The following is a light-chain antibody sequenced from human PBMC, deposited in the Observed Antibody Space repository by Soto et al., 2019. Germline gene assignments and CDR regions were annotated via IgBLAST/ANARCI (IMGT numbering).Light chain of an antibody. CDR3: AAWDDNLNGPV. Sequence: QSAVTQPASVSGSPGQSITISCTGTSNDVGSYNLVSWYQQHPGKAPKLMIYEGSKRPSGVSHRFSGSKSGNTASLTISGLQAEDEADYYCAAWDDNLNGPVFGGGTKLTVL. V-gene: IGLV2-23*01. J-gene: IGLJ3*02. CDR2: EGS. CDR1: SNDVGSYNL.